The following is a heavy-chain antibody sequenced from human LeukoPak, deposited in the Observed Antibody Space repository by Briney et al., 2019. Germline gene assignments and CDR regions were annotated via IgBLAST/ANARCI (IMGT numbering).Heavy chain of an antibody. J-gene: IGHJ6*02. CDR2: ISYDGSNK. CDR1: GFTFSSYG. Sequence: GRSLRLSCAASGFTFSSYGMHWVRQAPGKGLEWVAVISYDGSNKYYADSVKGRFTISRDNSKNTLYLQVNSLRAEDTAVYYCAKDLVARAQGYYGMDVWGQGTTVTVSS. CDR3: AKDLVARAQGYYGMDV. D-gene: IGHD2-15*01. V-gene: IGHV3-30*18.